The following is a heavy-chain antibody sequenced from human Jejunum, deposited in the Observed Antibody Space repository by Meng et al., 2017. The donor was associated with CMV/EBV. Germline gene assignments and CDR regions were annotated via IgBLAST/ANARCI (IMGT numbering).Heavy chain of an antibody. Sequence: SGVTFTSYSINWVRQAPGKGLEWLSYISGSSTYIYHADSVKGRFTISRDNAKNSVYLQMNSLRAEDTAVYYCARAIDYGDPNWFDPWGQGTLVTVSS. J-gene: IGHJ5*02. CDR1: GVTFTSYS. D-gene: IGHD4-17*01. CDR3: ARAIDYGDPNWFDP. V-gene: IGHV3-21*01. CDR2: ISGSSTYI.